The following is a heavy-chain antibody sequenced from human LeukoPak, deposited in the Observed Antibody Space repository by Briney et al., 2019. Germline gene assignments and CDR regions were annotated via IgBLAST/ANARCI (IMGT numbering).Heavy chain of an antibody. J-gene: IGHJ4*02. V-gene: IGHV3-7*01. CDR2: INQEGSER. CDR3: ARIIGAFGTYDS. CDR1: GFIFSSYW. Sequence: GGSLRLSCEVSGFIFSSYWMSWVRQAPGKGLERVGDINQEGSERNHGDSVNGRFTISRDNAENSLYLQMNSLRAEDTAVYYCARIIGAFGTYDSWGQGTLVSVSS. D-gene: IGHD3/OR15-3a*01.